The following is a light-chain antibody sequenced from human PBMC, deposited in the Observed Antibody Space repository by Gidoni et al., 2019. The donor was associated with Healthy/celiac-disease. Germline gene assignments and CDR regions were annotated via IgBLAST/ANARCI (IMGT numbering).Light chain of an antibody. CDR2: DVS. J-gene: IGLJ2*01. Sequence: QSALTQPASVSVSPGQSITISCTGTSSDVGGYNYVSWSQQHPGKAPKLMIYDVSKRPSGVSNRFSGSKSGNTASLTISGLQAEDEADYYCSSYTSSSIVVFGGGTKLTVL. CDR1: SSDVGGYNY. CDR3: SSYTSSSIVV. V-gene: IGLV2-14*01.